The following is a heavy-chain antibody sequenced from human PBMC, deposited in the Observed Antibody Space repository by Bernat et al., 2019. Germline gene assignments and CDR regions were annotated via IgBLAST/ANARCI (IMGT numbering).Heavy chain of an antibody. CDR3: AKVYPRTTATRGGLDL. CDR1: GLTFSSHA. CDR2: ISGSGSST. Sequence: EVQLLESGGGLVQPGGSLRLSCVASGLTFSSHAMNWVRQAPGKGLEWVSGISGSGSSTTYADSVKGRFIISRDSSKDTLYLQMNSLRAEDTAVYFCAKVYPRTTATRGGLDLWGRGTLVTVSS. D-gene: IGHD4-17*01. J-gene: IGHJ2*01. V-gene: IGHV3-23*01.